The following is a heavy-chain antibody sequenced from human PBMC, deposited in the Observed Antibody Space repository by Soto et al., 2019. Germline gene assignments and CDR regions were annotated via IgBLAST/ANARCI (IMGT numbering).Heavy chain of an antibody. CDR3: AKDRGGAGSFDY. V-gene: IGHV3-30*18. J-gene: IGHJ4*02. D-gene: IGHD3-10*01. Sequence: QVQLVESGGGVVHPGRSLRLSCEASGFPFSTYGMLWVRQAPGKGLEWVAVISYDESNKYYADSVKGRFTISRDNSKNTVDLQRNGLRTEDTAMYYCAKDRGGAGSFDYWGQGTLVTVSS. CDR1: GFPFSTYG. CDR2: ISYDESNK.